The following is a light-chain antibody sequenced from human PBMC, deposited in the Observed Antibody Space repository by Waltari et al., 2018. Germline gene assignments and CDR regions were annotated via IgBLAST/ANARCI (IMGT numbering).Light chain of an antibody. J-gene: IGKJ2*01. CDR3: QQYNNWPPYT. V-gene: IGKV3-15*01. CDR2: GAS. CDR1: QSVNSN. Sequence: EIVMTQSPATLSVSPGARATLSCRASQSVNSNSARYQQKPGQAPRLLIYGASTRATGIPARFSGSGSGTEFTLTISSLQSEDFAVYYCQQYNNWPPYTFGQGTKLEIK.